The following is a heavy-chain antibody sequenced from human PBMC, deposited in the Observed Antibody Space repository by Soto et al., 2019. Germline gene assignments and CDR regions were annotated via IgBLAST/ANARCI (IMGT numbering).Heavy chain of an antibody. CDR2: ITPAFGTA. CDR1: ADTFNSYS. V-gene: IGHV1-69*01. Sequence: QVQLVQSGAEVKKPGASVKVACKASADTFNSYSLSWLRQAPGQRLEWMGGITPAFGTADYAQSCEDRLTITADDSTSTVYMELSSLRSDDTAVYYCARSLEGTTVTNWFDPWGQGALVTVSS. J-gene: IGHJ5*02. D-gene: IGHD4-17*01. CDR3: ARSLEGTTVTNWFDP.